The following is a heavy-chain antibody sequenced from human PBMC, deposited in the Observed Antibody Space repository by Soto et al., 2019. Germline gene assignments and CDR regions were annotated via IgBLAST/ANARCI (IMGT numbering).Heavy chain of an antibody. J-gene: IGHJ4*02. D-gene: IGHD3-3*02. CDR3: ARLPSRHLVDY. Sequence: SETLSLTCTVSGSSINSSGYYWGWIRQPPGKGLEWIGSMFYGVSTYYNPSLKSRVTVSVDTSKNQFSLNLRSVTAADTAVYYCARLPSRHLVDYWGQGTLGT. V-gene: IGHV4-39*01. CDR1: GSSINSSGYY. CDR2: MFYGVST.